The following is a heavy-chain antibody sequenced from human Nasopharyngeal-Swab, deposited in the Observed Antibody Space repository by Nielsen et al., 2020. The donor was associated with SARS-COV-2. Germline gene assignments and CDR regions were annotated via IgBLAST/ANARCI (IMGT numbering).Heavy chain of an antibody. J-gene: IGHJ4*02. CDR2: IIPILGIA. Sequence: SVKVSCKASGGTFSSYAISWVRQAPGQGLEWMGRIIPILGIANYAQKFQGRVTITADKSTSTAYMELSSLRSEDTAVYYCARWGRTDGGNPRYFDYWGQGTLVTVSS. V-gene: IGHV1-69*04. D-gene: IGHD4-23*01. CDR1: GGTFSSYA. CDR3: ARWGRTDGGNPRYFDY.